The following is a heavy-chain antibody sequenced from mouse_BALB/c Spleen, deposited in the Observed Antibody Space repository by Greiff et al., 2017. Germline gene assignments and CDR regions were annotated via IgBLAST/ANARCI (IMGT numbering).Heavy chain of an antibody. CDR1: GFTFSSYG. CDR3: ARRGSDYEGDAMDY. D-gene: IGHD2-13*01. J-gene: IGHJ4*01. V-gene: IGHV5-6*01. Sequence: EVQVVESGGDLVKPGGSLKLSCAASGFTFSSYGMSWVRQTPDKSLEWVATISSGGSYTYYPDSVKGRITISRDNAKNTQYLQMSSLKSEDTAMYDCARRGSDYEGDAMDYWGQGTTVTVSS. CDR2: ISSGGSYT.